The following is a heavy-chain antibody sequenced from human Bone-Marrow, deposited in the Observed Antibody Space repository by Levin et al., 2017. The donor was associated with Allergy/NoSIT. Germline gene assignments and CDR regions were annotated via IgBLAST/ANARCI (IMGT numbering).Heavy chain of an antibody. CDR1: GFTFSSYA. CDR2: ISSNGGST. V-gene: IGHV3-64D*06. CDR3: VKPQTEFLLVGYFDY. Sequence: GESLKISCSASGFTFSSYAMHWVRQAPGKGLEYVSAISSNGGSTYYADSVKGRFTISRDNSKNTLYLQMSSLRAEDTAVYYCVKPQTEFLLVGYFDYWGQGTLVTVSS. J-gene: IGHJ4*02. D-gene: IGHD1-14*01.